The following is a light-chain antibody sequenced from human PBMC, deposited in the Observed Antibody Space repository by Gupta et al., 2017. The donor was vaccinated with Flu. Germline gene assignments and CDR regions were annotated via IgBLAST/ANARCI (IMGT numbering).Light chain of an antibody. J-gene: IGKJ4*01. CDR2: DAS. Sequence: EIVLTQSPATLSLSPGERATLSCRASQSVSSYLAWYQQKPGQAPRLLIYDASNRATGIPARFSGSGSGTDFTLTISSREQEDFAGYYCQQRSNWPRLTFGGGTKVEIK. V-gene: IGKV3-11*01. CDR1: QSVSSY. CDR3: QQRSNWPRLT.